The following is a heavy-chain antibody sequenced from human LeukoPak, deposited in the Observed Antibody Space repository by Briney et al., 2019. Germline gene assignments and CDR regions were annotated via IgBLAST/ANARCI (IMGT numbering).Heavy chain of an antibody. CDR2: INWNGGST. V-gene: IGHV3-20*04. J-gene: IGHJ6*03. D-gene: IGHD1-1*01. Sequence: GGSLRLSCAASGFTFDDYGMSWVRQAPGRGLEWVSGINWNGGSTGYADSVKGRFTISRDNAKNSLYLQMNSLRAEDTAVYYCAKGPGPVPYYYYMDVWGKGTTVTISS. CDR3: AKGPGPVPYYYYMDV. CDR1: GFTFDDYG.